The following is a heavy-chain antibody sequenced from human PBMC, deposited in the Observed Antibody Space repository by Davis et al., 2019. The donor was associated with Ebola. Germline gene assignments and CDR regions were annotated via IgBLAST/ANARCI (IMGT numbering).Heavy chain of an antibody. CDR2: IKQDGSEK. J-gene: IGHJ6*02. CDR3: AKEVVAAAGLYYYGMDV. Sequence: GESLKISCAASGFTFSSYWMSWVRQAPGKGLEWVANIKQDGSEKYYVDYVKGRFTISRDNAKNSLYLQMNSLRAEDTALYYCAKEVVAAAGLYYYGMDVWGQGTTVTVSS. D-gene: IGHD6-13*01. V-gene: IGHV3-7*03. CDR1: GFTFSSYW.